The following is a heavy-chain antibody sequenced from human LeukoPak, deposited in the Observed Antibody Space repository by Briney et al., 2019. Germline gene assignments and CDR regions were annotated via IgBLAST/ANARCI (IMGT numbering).Heavy chain of an antibody. CDR1: GGSISSGGYY. CDR2: IYHSGST. CDR3: AREPVAGTLDY. D-gene: IGHD6-19*01. J-gene: IGHJ4*02. Sequence: SQTLSLTCTVSGGSISSGGYYWSWIRQPPGKGLEWIGSIYHSGSTYYNPSLKSRVTISVDTSKNQFSLRLSSVTAADTAVYYCAREPVAGTLDYWGQGTLVTVSS. V-gene: IGHV4-39*07.